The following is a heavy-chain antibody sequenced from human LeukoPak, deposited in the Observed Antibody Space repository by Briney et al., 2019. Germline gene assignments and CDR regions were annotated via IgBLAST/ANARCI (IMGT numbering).Heavy chain of an antibody. CDR3: ARERNLEIAVAGTIFDY. D-gene: IGHD6-19*01. J-gene: IGHJ4*02. CDR1: GFTVRSYY. CDR2: IYSGGDT. Sequence: GGSLRLSCAASGFTVRSYYMAWVRQAPGKGLEWVSVIYSGGDTYYADSVKGRFTISRDNSKNMIYLEMSSLKAEDTAVYYCARERNLEIAVAGTIFDYWGQGTLVTVSS. V-gene: IGHV3-66*01.